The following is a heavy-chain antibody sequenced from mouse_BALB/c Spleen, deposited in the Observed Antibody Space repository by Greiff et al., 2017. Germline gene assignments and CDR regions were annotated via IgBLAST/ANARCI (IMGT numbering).Heavy chain of an antibody. J-gene: IGHJ3*01. V-gene: IGHV3-6*02. CDR3: ARGEGYDVRFAY. CDR1: GYSITSGYY. Sequence: EVQLVESGPGLVKPSQSLSLTCSVTGYSITSGYYWNWIRQFPGNKLEWMGYISYDGSNNYNPSLKNRISITRDTSKNQFFLKLNSVTTEDTATYYCARGEGYDVRFAYWGQGTLVTVSA. D-gene: IGHD2-2*01. CDR2: ISYDGSN.